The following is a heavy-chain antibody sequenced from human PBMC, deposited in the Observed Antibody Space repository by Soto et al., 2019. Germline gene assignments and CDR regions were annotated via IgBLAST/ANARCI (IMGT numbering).Heavy chain of an antibody. CDR1: GGSISSGSYY. V-gene: IGHV4-61*01. Sequence: QVQLQESGPGLVKPSETLSLTCTVSGGSISSGSYYWSWIRQPPGKRLEWFGYMYYHGTTNYNPSLTSRVTMSVDTSQYQFSMMLNSVTAADTAVYYCARGYDVLSFWGHGTLVTVSS. CDR2: MYYHGTT. D-gene: IGHD3-9*01. CDR3: ARGYDVLSF. J-gene: IGHJ4*01.